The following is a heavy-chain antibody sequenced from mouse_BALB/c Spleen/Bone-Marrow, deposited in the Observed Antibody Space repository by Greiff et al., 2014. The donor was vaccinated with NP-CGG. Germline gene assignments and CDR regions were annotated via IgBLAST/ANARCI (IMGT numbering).Heavy chain of an antibody. CDR1: GYNSTSYW. CDR3: ARFSQLGLLAY. CDR2: IYPGSGST. D-gene: IGHD3-1*01. J-gene: IGHJ3*01. Sequence: VQVVESGAELVKPGTSVKLSCKASGYNSTSYWINWVKLRPGQGLEWIGDIYPGSGSTNYNEKFKSKATLTVDTSSSTAYMQLSSLASEDSALYYCARFSQLGLLAYWGQGTLVTVSA. V-gene: IGHV1-55*01.